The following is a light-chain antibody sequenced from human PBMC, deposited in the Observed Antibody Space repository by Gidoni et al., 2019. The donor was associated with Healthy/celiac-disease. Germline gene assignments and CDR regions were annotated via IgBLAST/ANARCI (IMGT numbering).Light chain of an antibody. CDR3: QQYYSTPYT. J-gene: IGKJ2*01. V-gene: IGKV4-1*01. CDR2: WAS. Sequence: DIVMNQSPDSLAVSLGERATINCKSSQSVLYSSNNKNYLAWYQQKPGQPPKLLIYWASTRESGVPDRFSGSGSGTDFPLTISSLQAEDVAFYYCQQYYSTPYTFGQXTKLEIK. CDR1: QSVLYSSNNKNY.